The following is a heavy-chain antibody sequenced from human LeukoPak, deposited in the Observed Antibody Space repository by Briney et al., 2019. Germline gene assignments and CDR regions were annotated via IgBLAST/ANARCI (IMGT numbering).Heavy chain of an antibody. CDR3: ARGLNYQAY. D-gene: IGHD1-7*01. CDR2: INHSGST. Sequence: SETLSLTCTVSGGSISSGGYYWSWIRQPPGKGLEWIGEINHSGSTNYNPSLKSRVTISVDTSKNQFSLKLSSVTAADTAVYYCARGLNYQAYWGQGTLVTVSS. CDR1: GGSISSGGYY. J-gene: IGHJ4*02. V-gene: IGHV4-39*07.